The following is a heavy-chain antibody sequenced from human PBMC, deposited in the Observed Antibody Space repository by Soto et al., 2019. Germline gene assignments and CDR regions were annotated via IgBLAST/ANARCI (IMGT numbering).Heavy chain of an antibody. D-gene: IGHD3-22*01. CDR3: ARDRGTSSGYYPYWFAP. V-gene: IGHV1-69*12. CDR2: IIPIFGTA. J-gene: IGHJ5*02. CDR1: GGTFSSYA. Sequence: QVQLVQSGAEVKKPGSSVKVSCKASGGTFSSYAITWVRQAPGQGLEWMGGIIPIFGTANYAQKFQGRVPITADESTSTAYMELSSLRSEDTAVYSCARDRGTSSGYYPYWFAPWGQGTLVTVSS.